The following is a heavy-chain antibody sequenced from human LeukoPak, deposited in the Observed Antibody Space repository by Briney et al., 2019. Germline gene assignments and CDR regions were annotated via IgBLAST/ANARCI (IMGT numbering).Heavy chain of an antibody. V-gene: IGHV4-59*01. CDR2: IYYSGST. J-gene: IGHJ4*02. Sequence: PSETLSLTCTVSGGSISSYYWSWIRQPPGKGLEWIGYIYYSGSTNYNSSLKSRVTISVDTSKNQFSLKLSSVTAADTAVYYCARGPDRGSGRHLDYWGQGTLVTVSS. D-gene: IGHD3-10*01. CDR3: ARGPDRGSGRHLDY. CDR1: GGSISSYY.